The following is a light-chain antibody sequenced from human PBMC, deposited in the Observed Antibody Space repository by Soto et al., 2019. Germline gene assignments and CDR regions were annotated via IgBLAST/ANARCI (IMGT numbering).Light chain of an antibody. J-gene: IGKJ1*01. CDR2: DTS. V-gene: IGKV3-20*01. Sequence: EIVLTQSPGTLSLSPGERATLSCRASQSVSSSYLAWYQQKPGQAPRLLIYDTSSRATGIPDRFSGSGSGTDFTLGISRLEPEGFAVYYCQQCGSSPSFGQGTKVELK. CDR3: QQCGSSPS. CDR1: QSVSSSY.